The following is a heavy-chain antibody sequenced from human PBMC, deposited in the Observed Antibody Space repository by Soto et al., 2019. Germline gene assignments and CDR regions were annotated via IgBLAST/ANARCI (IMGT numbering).Heavy chain of an antibody. CDR3: ARDSIAGRPGWFDS. J-gene: IGHJ5*01. CDR1: GYTFTAYG. CDR2: ISAYNGNT. D-gene: IGHD6-6*01. V-gene: IGHV1-18*01. Sequence: ASVKVSCKPSGYTFTAYGISWVRQAPGQGLEWMGWISAYNGNTHYAQKLKGRLTMTTDTSTSTAYMELRSLRSDDTAVYYCARDSIAGRPGWFDSWGQGTPVTVSS.